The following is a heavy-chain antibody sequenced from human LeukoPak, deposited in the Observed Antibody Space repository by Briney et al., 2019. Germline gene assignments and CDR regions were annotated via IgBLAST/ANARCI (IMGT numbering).Heavy chain of an antibody. J-gene: IGHJ4*02. CDR1: GFTFSSYW. V-gene: IGHV3-7*01. Sequence: PGGSLRLSCAASGFTFSSYWMSWVRQAPGKGLEWVANIKQDGSEKYYVDSVKGRFTISRDNAKNSLYLQMNSLRAEDTAVYYCARDRHYDYVWGSYPGYWGQGTLVTVSS. CDR3: ARDRHYDYVWGSYPGY. D-gene: IGHD3-16*02. CDR2: IKQDGSEK.